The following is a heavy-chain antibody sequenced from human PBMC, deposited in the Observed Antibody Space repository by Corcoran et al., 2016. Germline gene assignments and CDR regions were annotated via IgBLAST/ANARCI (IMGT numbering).Heavy chain of an antibody. CDR2: ISPNSGT. D-gene: IGHD6-13*01. J-gene: IGHJ4*02. CDR1: GYRFNDNT. V-gene: IGHV1-2*02. CDR3: ASGSGSSWYEY. Sequence: QVQLVQSGADVEKSGASVKVSCKASGYRFNDNTIHWVRQAPGQGLEWVGWISPNSGTKFAQKFQGKVTMTRDTFISTSYMKLNSLTLDDTAVYYWASGSGSSWYEYWGQGTLVTVSS.